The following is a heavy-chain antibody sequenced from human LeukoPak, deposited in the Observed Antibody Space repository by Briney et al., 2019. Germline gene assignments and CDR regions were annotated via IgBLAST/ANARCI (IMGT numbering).Heavy chain of an antibody. J-gene: IGHJ4*02. CDR1: GGTFSSYA. D-gene: IGHD6-13*01. V-gene: IGHV1-69*05. CDR2: IIPIFGTA. CDR3: ARGAAAGNYYFDY. Sequence: ASVKVSCKASGGTFSSYAISWVRQAPGQGLEWMGGIIPIFGTANYAQKFQGRVTITTDESTSTAYMELSSLRSEDTAVYYCARGAAAGNYYFDYWGQGTLVTVSS.